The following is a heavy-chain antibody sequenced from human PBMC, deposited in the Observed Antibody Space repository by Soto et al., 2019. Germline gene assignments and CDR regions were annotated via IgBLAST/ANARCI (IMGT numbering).Heavy chain of an antibody. V-gene: IGHV3-11*01. CDR1: GFTFSGYY. J-gene: IGHJ4*02. Sequence: QVQLVESGGGLVKPGGSLRLSCAASGFTFSGYYMSWIRQAPGEGLEWVSYISTSGSTIHYADSVKGPSTISRDNAKNSLYLQMNSLRAEDTAVYYCARDSGGRIRAAGFDYWGQGTLVTVSS. CDR2: ISTSGSTI. D-gene: IGHD3-10*01. CDR3: ARDSGGRIRAAGFDY.